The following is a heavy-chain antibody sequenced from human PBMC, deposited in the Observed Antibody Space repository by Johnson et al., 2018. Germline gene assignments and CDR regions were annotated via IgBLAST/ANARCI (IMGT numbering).Heavy chain of an antibody. CDR3: TRDHRFSIDV. V-gene: IGHV3-48*02. J-gene: IGHJ6*02. D-gene: IGHD3-16*01. Sequence: VQLVESGGGLVQXGGSLRLXCAASGFTFSSYAMNWVRQAPGKGLEWVSYISSSSTTIYYADSVKGRFTASRDNAKNSLFLQMNSLRDEDTAVYYCTRDHRFSIDVWGQGTTVTVSS. CDR2: ISSSSTTI. CDR1: GFTFSSYA.